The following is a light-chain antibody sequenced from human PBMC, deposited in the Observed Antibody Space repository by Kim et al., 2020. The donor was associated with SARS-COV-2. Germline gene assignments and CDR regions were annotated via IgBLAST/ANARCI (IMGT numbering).Light chain of an antibody. J-gene: IGLJ2*01. Sequence: GQSITISCTGTSSDVGGYKYVSWYQQHPGKAPKLMIYDVSNRPSGVSNRFSGSKSGNTASLTISGLQAEDEADYYCSSYTSSSTVVFGGGT. CDR2: DVS. CDR3: SSYTSSSTVV. V-gene: IGLV2-14*03. CDR1: SSDVGGYKY.